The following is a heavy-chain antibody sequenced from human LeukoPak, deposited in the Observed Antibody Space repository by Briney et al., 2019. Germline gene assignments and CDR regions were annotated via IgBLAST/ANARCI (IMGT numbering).Heavy chain of an antibody. Sequence: GGSLRLSCAASGFTFSSYWMHWVRQAPGKGLVWVSRINTDGSSTSYADSVKGRFTISRDNAKNTLYLQMNSLRAEDTAVYYCARESPTTVEGDAFDIWGQGTMVTVSS. V-gene: IGHV3-74*01. J-gene: IGHJ3*02. D-gene: IGHD4-23*01. CDR2: INTDGSST. CDR3: ARESPTTVEGDAFDI. CDR1: GFTFSSYW.